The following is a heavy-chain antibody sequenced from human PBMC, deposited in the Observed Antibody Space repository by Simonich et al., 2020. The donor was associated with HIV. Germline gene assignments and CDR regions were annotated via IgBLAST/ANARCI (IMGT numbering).Heavy chain of an antibody. CDR1: GFAFSGYG. CDR2: ISYDGIKK. D-gene: IGHD3-3*01. Sequence: QVQLVESGGGVVQPGRSLRLSCAASGFAFSGYGMHWVRQAPGKGRGWVSVISYDGIKKDYADSVKGRFTISRDNSKNTLYLQMNSLRAEDTAVYYCARGKPIQHWGQGTLVTVSS. J-gene: IGHJ1*01. V-gene: IGHV3-30*06. CDR3: ARGKPIQH.